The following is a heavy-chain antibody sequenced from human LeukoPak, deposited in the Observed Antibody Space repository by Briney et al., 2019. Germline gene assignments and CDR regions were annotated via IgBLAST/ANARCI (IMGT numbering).Heavy chain of an antibody. V-gene: IGHV3-20*04. CDR2: IFWNGDRI. D-gene: IGHD3-3*01. Sequence: PGGSLRLSCTAYGFTFGDYGMSWVRQAPGRGLEWVSNIFWNGDRIAYADSVKGRFTISRDNRKNSLYLQLNSLRAEDTAVYYCAKSVTIFGVVITGVVDAFDIWGQGTMVSVSS. J-gene: IGHJ3*02. CDR1: GFTFGDYG. CDR3: AKSVTIFGVVITGVVDAFDI.